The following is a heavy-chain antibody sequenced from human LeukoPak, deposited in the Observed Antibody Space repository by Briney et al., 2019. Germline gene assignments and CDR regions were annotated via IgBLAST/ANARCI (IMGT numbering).Heavy chain of an antibody. CDR3: AKEYYYDSSGFFDY. CDR1: GFTFSGYA. V-gene: IGHV3-23*01. D-gene: IGHD3-22*01. J-gene: IGHJ4*02. Sequence: GGSLRLSCAASGFTFSGYAMSWVRQAPGKGLEWVSAISGSGGSTYYADSVKGRFTISRDNSKDTLYLQMNSLRAEDTAVYYCAKEYYYDSSGFFDYWGQGTLVTVSS. CDR2: ISGSGGST.